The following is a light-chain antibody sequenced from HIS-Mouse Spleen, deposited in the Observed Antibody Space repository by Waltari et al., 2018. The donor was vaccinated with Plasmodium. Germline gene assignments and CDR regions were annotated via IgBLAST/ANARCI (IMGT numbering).Light chain of an antibody. Sequence: QSVLPQPPSASGTPGQRVTIPCSGSSSNIGSNTVTWSQQLPGTAPKLLIYSNNQRPSGVPDRFSGSKSGTSASLAISGLQSEDEADYYCAAWDDSLNGPVFGGGTKLTVL. CDR2: SNN. CDR3: AAWDDSLNGPV. V-gene: IGLV1-44*01. J-gene: IGLJ3*02. CDR1: SSNIGSNT.